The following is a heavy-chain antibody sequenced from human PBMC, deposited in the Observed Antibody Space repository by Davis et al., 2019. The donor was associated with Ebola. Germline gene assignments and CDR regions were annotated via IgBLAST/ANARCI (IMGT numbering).Heavy chain of an antibody. CDR2: ISAYNGNT. CDR3: ARKGIAVAAFDY. D-gene: IGHD6-19*01. V-gene: IGHV1-18*04. J-gene: IGHJ4*02. CDR1: GYTFTSYG. Sequence: AASVKVSCKASGYTFTSYGISWVRQAPGQGLEWMGWISAYNGNTNYAQKLQGRVTITRDTSASTAYMELSSLRSEDTAVYYCARKGIAVAAFDYWGQGTLVTVSS.